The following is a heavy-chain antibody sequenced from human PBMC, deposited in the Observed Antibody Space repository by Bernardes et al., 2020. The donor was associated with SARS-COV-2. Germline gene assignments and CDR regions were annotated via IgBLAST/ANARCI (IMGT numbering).Heavy chain of an antibody. J-gene: IGHJ4*02. D-gene: IGHD4-17*01. V-gene: IGHV3-23*01. CDR3: AGTKVVTPRLFDY. CDR1: AVTVKNYS. CDR2: ISGTGFTT. Sequence: GSLRLSCAVSAVTVKNYSMSWVRQAPGKGLEWVSVISGTGFTTYYADSVKGRFPISRDSSKTTLYLQMNSLRAEDTAVYYCAGTKVVTPRLFDYWGEGTLVSVSS.